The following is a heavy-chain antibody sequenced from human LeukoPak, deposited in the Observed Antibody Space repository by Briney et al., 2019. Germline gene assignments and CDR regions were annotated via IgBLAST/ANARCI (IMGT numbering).Heavy chain of an antibody. CDR1: GFTFTSYS. Sequence: GGSLRLSCAASGFTFTSYSMSWVRQAPGEGLEWVSGTSDRGDYTYYADSVKGRLTISRDNSKNTLYLQMNSLRAEDTAVYYCARLGARQMLEYWGQGTLVTVSS. V-gene: IGHV3-23*01. CDR2: TSDRGDYT. D-gene: IGHD4-17*01. J-gene: IGHJ4*02. CDR3: ARLGARQMLEY.